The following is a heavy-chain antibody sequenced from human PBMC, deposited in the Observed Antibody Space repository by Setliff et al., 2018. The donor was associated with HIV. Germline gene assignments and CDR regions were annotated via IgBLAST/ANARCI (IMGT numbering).Heavy chain of an antibody. D-gene: IGHD4-17*01. J-gene: IGHJ4*02. CDR2: FYYSGST. CDR1: GGSIRTGAYY. Sequence: PSETLSLTCTVSGGSIRTGAYYWGWIRQPPGKGLEWIGSFYYSGSTYYNPSLKSRVTISLDTSKNQFSLKVGSVTAADTAVYYCAAKKSGDYPFNWGQGTLVTVSS. CDR3: AAKKSGDYPFN. V-gene: IGHV4-39*07.